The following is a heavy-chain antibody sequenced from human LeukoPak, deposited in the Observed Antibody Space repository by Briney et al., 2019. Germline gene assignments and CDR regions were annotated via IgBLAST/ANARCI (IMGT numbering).Heavy chain of an antibody. Sequence: SETLSLTCTVSGGSISSYYWSWIRQPPGKGLEWIGYIYTSGSTNYNPSLKSRVTISVDTSKNQFSLKLSSVTAADTAVYYCASFSAEATIFDYWGQGTLVTVSS. CDR3: ASFSAEATIFDY. V-gene: IGHV4-4*09. CDR2: IYTSGST. D-gene: IGHD5-12*01. J-gene: IGHJ4*02. CDR1: GGSISSYY.